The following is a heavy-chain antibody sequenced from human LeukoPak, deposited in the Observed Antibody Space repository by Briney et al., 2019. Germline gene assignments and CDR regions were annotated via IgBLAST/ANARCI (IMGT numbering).Heavy chain of an antibody. V-gene: IGHV4-59*01. Sequence: SETLSLTCTVSGGSISSYYWSWIRQPPGKGLEWIGYIYYSGSTNYNPSLKSRVTISVDTSKNQFSLKLSSVTAADTAVYYCARVPIFGVPRFQNWGQGTLVTVSS. CDR2: IYYSGST. CDR3: ARVPIFGVPRFQN. D-gene: IGHD3-3*01. J-gene: IGHJ1*01. CDR1: GGSISSYY.